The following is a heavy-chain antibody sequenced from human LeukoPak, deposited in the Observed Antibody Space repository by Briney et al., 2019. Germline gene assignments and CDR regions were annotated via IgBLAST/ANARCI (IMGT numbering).Heavy chain of an antibody. D-gene: IGHD1-26*01. CDR3: ASTLGSGSSYAFDI. CDR2: ISSSSSYT. J-gene: IGHJ3*02. CDR1: GFTFSDYY. Sequence: GGSLRLSCAASGFTFSDYYMTWIRQAPGKGLEWVSYISSSSSYTNYADSVKGRFTISRDNAKNSLYLQMNSLGAEDTAVYYCASTLGSGSSYAFDIWGQGTMVTVSS. V-gene: IGHV3-11*03.